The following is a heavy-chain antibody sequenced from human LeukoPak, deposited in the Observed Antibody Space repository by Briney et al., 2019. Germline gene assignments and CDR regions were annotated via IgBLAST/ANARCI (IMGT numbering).Heavy chain of an antibody. CDR3: VPRGDGGFDY. J-gene: IGHJ4*02. D-gene: IGHD3-16*01. Sequence: GASVKVSCKTSGYTFTGYYMHWVRQAPGQGLEWMGRMNPNSGDTNYAQKFQGRVTLTRDTSINTAYMELSSLTSDDTAVCYCVPRGDGGFDYWGQGTLVIVSS. CDR2: MNPNSGDT. V-gene: IGHV1-2*06. CDR1: GYTFTGYY.